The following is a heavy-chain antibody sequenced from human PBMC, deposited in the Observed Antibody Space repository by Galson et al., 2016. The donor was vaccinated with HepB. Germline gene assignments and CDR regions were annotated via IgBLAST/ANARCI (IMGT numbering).Heavy chain of an antibody. J-gene: IGHJ3*02. V-gene: IGHV3-74*01. D-gene: IGHD3-10*01. Sequence: SLRLSCAASGFTVNSDWMHWVRQTPGKGLVWVSHINADGTITNFVDSVKGRFTISRDNAKNTLYLQMNSLRADDTALYYCARGGNYGLQIWGQGTMVTVSS. CDR1: GFTVNSDW. CDR2: INADGTIT. CDR3: ARGGNYGLQI.